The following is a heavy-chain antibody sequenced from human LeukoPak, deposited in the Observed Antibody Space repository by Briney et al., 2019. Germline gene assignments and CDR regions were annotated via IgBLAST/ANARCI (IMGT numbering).Heavy chain of an antibody. CDR3: TRVTAAGPRGDFDM. J-gene: IGHJ3*02. D-gene: IGHD6-13*01. CDR2: IRSKAYGGTT. Sequence: GGSLRLSCTASGFTFGDYAMSWFRQAPGKGLEWVGFIRSKAYGGTTEYAASVKGRFTISRDESKSIAYLQMNSLKTEDTAVYYCTRVTAAGPRGDFDMWGQGTMVTVSS. V-gene: IGHV3-49*03. CDR1: GFTFGDYA.